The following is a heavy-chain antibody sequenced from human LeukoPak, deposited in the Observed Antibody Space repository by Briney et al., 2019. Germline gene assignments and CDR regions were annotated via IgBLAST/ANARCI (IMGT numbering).Heavy chain of an antibody. CDR2: IYYSGST. V-gene: IGHV4-39*07. CDR3: ARVDGSSPHFDY. CDR1: GGSISSSSYY. J-gene: IGHJ4*02. D-gene: IGHD6-6*01. Sequence: SETLSLTCTVSGGSISSSSYYWGWIRQPPGKGLEWIGSIYYSGSTYYNPSLKSRVTISVDTSKNQFSLKLSSVTAADTAVYYCARVDGSSPHFDYWGQGTLSPSPQ.